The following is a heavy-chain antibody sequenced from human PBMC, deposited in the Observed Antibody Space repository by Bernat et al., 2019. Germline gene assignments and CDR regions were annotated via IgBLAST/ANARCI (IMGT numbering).Heavy chain of an antibody. CDR3: ARALSSSSNWIDP. CDR2: ISAGIGNT. D-gene: IGHD6-6*01. J-gene: IGHJ5*02. CDR1: GYTFTDYM. V-gene: IGHV1-3*01. Sequence: QVQLVQSGAEVKEPGASVRVSCKASGYTFTDYMMHWVRLAPGQRLEWMGWISAGIGNTKYSEKFQGRVTITRDTSASTGYMELISLRSEDTAVYYCARALSSSSNWIDPWGQGTLVTVSS.